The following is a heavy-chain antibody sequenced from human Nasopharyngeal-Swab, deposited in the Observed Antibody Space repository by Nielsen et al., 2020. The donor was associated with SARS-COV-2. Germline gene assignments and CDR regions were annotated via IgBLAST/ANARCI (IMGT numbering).Heavy chain of an antibody. Sequence: GGSLRLSCGASGFTFTNYAMSWVRQGPGKGLEWVSAISIGGSTQYADSVKGRFTISRDNSKSTLHLQMNSLRVDDTAVYYCAREQLTTLDYWGQGTLVTVSS. D-gene: IGHD4-11*01. J-gene: IGHJ4*02. V-gene: IGHV3-23*01. CDR3: AREQLTTLDY. CDR1: GFTFTNYA. CDR2: ISIGGST.